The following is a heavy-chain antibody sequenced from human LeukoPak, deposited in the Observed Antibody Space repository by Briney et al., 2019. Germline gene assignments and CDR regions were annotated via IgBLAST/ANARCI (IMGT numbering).Heavy chain of an antibody. J-gene: IGHJ3*02. D-gene: IGHD3-22*01. Sequence: ASVKVSCKASGGSFTFTTHAISWVRQAPGQGLEWMGGLIPSYGSANYAQKFKGRVTITSAASTPTVFMELSSRRPEDSAVYYCAGFFYDKSGDAFDSWGQGTMVTVSS. V-gene: IGHV1-69*13. CDR2: LIPSYGSA. CDR1: GGSFTFTTHA. CDR3: AGFFYDKSGDAFDS.